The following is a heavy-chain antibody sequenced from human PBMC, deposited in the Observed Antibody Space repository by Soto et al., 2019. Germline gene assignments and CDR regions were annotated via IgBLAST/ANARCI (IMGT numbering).Heavy chain of an antibody. CDR1: GFTFSSYA. Sequence: GGSLRLSCAASGFTFSSYAMSWVRQAPGKGLEWVSAISGSGGSTYYADSVKGRFTISRDNSKNTLYLQMNSLRAEDTAVYYCAKEVYSGYDSPLPIDAFDIWGQGTMVTVSS. J-gene: IGHJ3*02. CDR3: AKEVYSGYDSPLPIDAFDI. V-gene: IGHV3-23*01. D-gene: IGHD5-12*01. CDR2: ISGSGGST.